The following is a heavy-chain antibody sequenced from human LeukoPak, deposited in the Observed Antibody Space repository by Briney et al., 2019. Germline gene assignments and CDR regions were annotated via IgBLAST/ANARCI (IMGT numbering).Heavy chain of an antibody. CDR1: GFTFSNYA. CDR3: AKDHYSNYGYFDY. J-gene: IGHJ4*02. V-gene: IGHV3-23*01. CDR2: ISSSGGST. D-gene: IGHD4-11*01. Sequence: GGSLRLSCAASGFTFSNYAMSWVRQAPGKGLEWVSGISSSGGSTYSAGSVKGRFTISRDNAKSTLYAQMNSLRAEDTAVYYCAKDHYSNYGYFDYWGQGTLVTVSS.